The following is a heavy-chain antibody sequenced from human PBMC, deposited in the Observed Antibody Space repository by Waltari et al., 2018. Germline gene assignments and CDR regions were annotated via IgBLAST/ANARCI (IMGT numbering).Heavy chain of an antibody. D-gene: IGHD3-22*01. V-gene: IGHV1-18*01. J-gene: IGHJ3*02. Sequence: ASVKVSCKASGYTFTSYGISWVRQAPGQGLEWMGWISAYNGNTNYAQKLQGRVTMTTDTSTSTAYMELRSLRSDDTAVYYCARDPPIRFTMIVVGDAFDIWGQGTMVTVSS. CDR1: GYTFTSYG. CDR3: ARDPPIRFTMIVVGDAFDI. CDR2: ISAYNGNT.